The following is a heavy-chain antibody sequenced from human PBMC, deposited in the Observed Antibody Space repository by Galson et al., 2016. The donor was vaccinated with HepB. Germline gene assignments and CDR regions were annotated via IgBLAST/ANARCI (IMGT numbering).Heavy chain of an antibody. CDR1: GFTFSSYA. V-gene: IGHV3-23*01. J-gene: IGHJ4*02. Sequence: SLRLSCAASGFTFSSYAMSWVHQAPGKGLEWVSAISGSGGSTYYADSVKGRFTISRDNSKNTLYLQMNSLRAEDTAGYYCAKERRRYSCSSGLYYFDDWGQGTLVTVSS. CDR2: ISGSGGST. CDR3: AKERRRYSCSSGLYYFDD. D-gene: IGHD2-2*01.